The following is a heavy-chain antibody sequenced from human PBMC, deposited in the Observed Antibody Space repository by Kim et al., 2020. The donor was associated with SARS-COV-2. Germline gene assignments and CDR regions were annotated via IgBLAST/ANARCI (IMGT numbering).Heavy chain of an antibody. CDR3: ARSRGGVGATNWYFDL. J-gene: IGHJ2*01. CDR1: GFTFSSYS. CDR2: ISSSSSYI. Sequence: GGSLRLSCAASGFTFSSYSMNWVRQAPGKGLEWVSSISSSSSYIYYADSVKGRFTISRDNAKNSLYLQMNSLRAEDTAVYYCARSRGGVGATNWYFDLWGRGTLVTVSS. V-gene: IGHV3-21*01. D-gene: IGHD1-26*01.